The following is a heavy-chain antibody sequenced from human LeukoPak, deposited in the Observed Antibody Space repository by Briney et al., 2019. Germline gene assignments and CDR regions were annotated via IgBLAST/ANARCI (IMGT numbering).Heavy chain of an antibody. J-gene: IGHJ4*02. D-gene: IGHD2-21*01. Sequence: SGTLSLTCAVCCGSINNANWWSWVRQPPGKGLEWIAEVAHHGKPNYNPSLESRVTVSLDKSKSQFSLNLTSVTAADTAVYFCTRTNRDWVPSDYWGQRTLVTVSS. CDR1: CGSINNANW. CDR2: VAHHGKP. V-gene: IGHV4-4*02. CDR3: TRTNRDWVPSDY.